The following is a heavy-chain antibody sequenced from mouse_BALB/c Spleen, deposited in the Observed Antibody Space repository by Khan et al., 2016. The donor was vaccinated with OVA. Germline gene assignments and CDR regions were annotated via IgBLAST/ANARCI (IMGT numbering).Heavy chain of an antibody. J-gene: IGHJ3*01. V-gene: IGHV3-8*02. CDR3: ARSTYRCAFVD. Sequence: EVQLQESGPSLVKPSQTLSLTCSVTGDSITTGYWNWIRKFPGNKLEYMGYIIYTGYTYYNPSLKSRISITRHTSNNQDYLQLNSVTDEDTATYXYARSTYRCAFVDWGQGTRVTVSA. CDR2: IIYTGYT. CDR1: GDSITTGY.